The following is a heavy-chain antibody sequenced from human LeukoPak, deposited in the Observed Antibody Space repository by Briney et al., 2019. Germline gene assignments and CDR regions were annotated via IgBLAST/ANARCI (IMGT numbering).Heavy chain of an antibody. CDR3: ARDNYSDFWSGYPNAGSV. D-gene: IGHD3-3*01. J-gene: IGHJ6*04. CDR2: IVPIFGTA. CDR1: GGTFSSYA. Sequence: SVKVSCKASGGTFSSYAISWVRQAPGQGLEWIGGIVPIFGTANYAQKFQGRVTITTDESTSTAYMELSSLRSEDTAVYYCARDNYSDFWSGYPNAGSVWGKGTTVTVSS. V-gene: IGHV1-69*05.